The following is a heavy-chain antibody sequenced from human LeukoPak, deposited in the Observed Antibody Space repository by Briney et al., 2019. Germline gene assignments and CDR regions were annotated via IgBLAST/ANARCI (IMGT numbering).Heavy chain of an antibody. D-gene: IGHD4/OR15-4a*01. CDR1: GYTFNDYY. Sequence: ASVKVSCKASGYTFNDYYMHWVRQAPGQGLEWMGWINPNSGGTNYAQKFQGRVTMTRDTSISTAYMGLSRLRSDDTAVYHCARGRRRLTAEVDYWGREPWSPSPQ. J-gene: IGHJ4*02. V-gene: IGHV1-2*02. CDR3: ARGRRRLTAEVDY. CDR2: INPNSGGT.